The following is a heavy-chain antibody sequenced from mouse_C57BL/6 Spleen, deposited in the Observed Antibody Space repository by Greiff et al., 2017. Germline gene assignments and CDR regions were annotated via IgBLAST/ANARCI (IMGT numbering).Heavy chain of an antibody. CDR2: ISSGSSTI. V-gene: IGHV5-17*01. J-gene: IGHJ3*01. D-gene: IGHD1-1*01. CDR1: GFTFSDYG. CDR3: ARPEYYGSPFAY. Sequence: EVMLVESGGGLVKPGGSLKLSCAASGFTFSDYGMHWVRQAPEKGLEWVAYISSGSSTINYADTVKGRFTISRDNAKNTLFLQMTSLRSEDTAMYYGARPEYYGSPFAYWGQGTLVTVSA.